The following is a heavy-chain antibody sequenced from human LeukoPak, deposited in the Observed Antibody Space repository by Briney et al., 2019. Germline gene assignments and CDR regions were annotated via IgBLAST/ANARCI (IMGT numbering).Heavy chain of an antibody. D-gene: IGHD3-22*01. CDR2: ISAYNGNT. CDR1: GYTFTSYG. CDR3: ARHRDYYDSSGYRYDAFDI. V-gene: IGHV1-18*01. Sequence: ASVKVSCKASGYTFTSYGISWVRQAPGQGLEWMGWISAYNGNTNYAQKLQGRVTMTTDTSTSTAYMELRSLRSDDTAVYYCARHRDYYDSSGYRYDAFDIWGQGTMVTVSS. J-gene: IGHJ3*02.